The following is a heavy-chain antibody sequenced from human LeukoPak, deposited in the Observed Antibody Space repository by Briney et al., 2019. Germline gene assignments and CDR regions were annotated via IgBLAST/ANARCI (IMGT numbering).Heavy chain of an antibody. J-gene: IGHJ4*02. V-gene: IGHV3-33*01. CDR3: AREIGDYYDSSGADY. Sequence: GGSLRLSCAASGFTFSSYGMHWVRQAPGKGLEWVAVIWYDGSNKYYAGSVKGRFTISRDNSKNTLYLQMNSLRAEDTAVYYCAREIGDYYDSSGADYWGQGTLVTVSS. CDR1: GFTFSSYG. CDR2: IWYDGSNK. D-gene: IGHD3-22*01.